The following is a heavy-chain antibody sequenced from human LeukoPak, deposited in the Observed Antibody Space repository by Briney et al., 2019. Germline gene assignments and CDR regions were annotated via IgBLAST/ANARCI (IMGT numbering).Heavy chain of an antibody. CDR1: GFTFSSYW. CDR3: APEGGNSYDY. Sequence: GGSLRLSCAASGFTFSSYWMSWVRQAPGKGLEWVANIKQDGSERYYVDSVKSRFTISRGNAKSTLYLQMNSLTAEDTAVYYCAPEGGNSYDYWGQGTLVTVSS. J-gene: IGHJ4*02. D-gene: IGHD5-18*01. CDR2: IKQDGSER. V-gene: IGHV3-7*01.